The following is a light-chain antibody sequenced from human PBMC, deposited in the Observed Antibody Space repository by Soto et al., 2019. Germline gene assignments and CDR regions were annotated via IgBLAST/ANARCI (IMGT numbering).Light chain of an antibody. CDR3: ASWDDDLNGPL. Sequence: QSVLTQPPSVSAAPRQRVTISCSGSSSNLGNNAVNWYQQVPGKAPKLLIHFDDRVASGVSDRFSGSKSGTSASLAISALQSADEADYYCASWDDDLNGPLFGGGTKLTVL. CDR2: FDD. CDR1: SSNLGNNA. J-gene: IGLJ3*02. V-gene: IGLV1-36*01.